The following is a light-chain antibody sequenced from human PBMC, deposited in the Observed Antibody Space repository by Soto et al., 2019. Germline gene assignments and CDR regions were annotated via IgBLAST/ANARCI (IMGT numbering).Light chain of an antibody. CDR1: QSVSSN. CDR3: HQRQSWPRT. CDR2: GVY. V-gene: IGKV3D-15*01. Sequence: EIVMTQSPTILSVSPGERATLSCRASQSVSSNLAWYQQKPGQAPRLLIYGVYTRAPGIPARFSGSGSGTDFTLTISDVQPEDFALYYCHQRQSWPRTFGQGTKVDIK. J-gene: IGKJ1*01.